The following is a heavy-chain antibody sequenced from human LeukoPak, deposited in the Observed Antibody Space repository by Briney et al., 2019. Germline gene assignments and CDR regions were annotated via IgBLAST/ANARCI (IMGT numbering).Heavy chain of an antibody. V-gene: IGHV4-38-2*01. CDR1: DYSISSGYY. CDR3: ARHRNYDFWSGYLPFDY. Sequence: PSETLSLTCAVSDYSISSGYYWGWIRQPPGKGLEWIGSIYYSGSTYYNPSLKSRVTISVDTSKNQFSLKLSSVTAADTAVYYCARHRNYDFWSGYLPFDYWGQGTLVTVSS. D-gene: IGHD3-3*01. CDR2: IYYSGST. J-gene: IGHJ4*02.